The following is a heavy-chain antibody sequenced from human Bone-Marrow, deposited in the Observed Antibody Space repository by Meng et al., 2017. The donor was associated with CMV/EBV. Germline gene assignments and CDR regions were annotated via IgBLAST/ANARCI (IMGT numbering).Heavy chain of an antibody. CDR3: ARRGCSSTSCYRPYNWFDP. D-gene: IGHD2-2*02. CDR2: INHSGST. J-gene: IGHJ5*02. V-gene: IGHV4-34*01. Sequence: SFSGYYLSWIRQPPGKGLEWIGEINHSGSTNSTPSLKRRVTISVDTSKNQFSLKLSSVTAADTAVYYCARRGCSSTSCYRPYNWFDPWGQGTLVTVSS. CDR1: SFSGYY.